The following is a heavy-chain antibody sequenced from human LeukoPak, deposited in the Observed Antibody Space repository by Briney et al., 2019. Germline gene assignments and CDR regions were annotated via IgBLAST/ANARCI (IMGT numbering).Heavy chain of an antibody. D-gene: IGHD3-3*01. CDR1: GFTFSSYG. J-gene: IGHJ6*03. CDR2: IRYDGSNK. CDR3: AKDGGGTIFGMVIILHYMDV. V-gene: IGHV3-30*02. Sequence: PGGSLRLSCAASGFTFSSYGMHWVRQAPGKGLEWVAFIRYDGSNKYYADSVKGRFTISRDNSKNTLYLQMNSLRAEDTAGYYCAKDGGGTIFGMVIILHYMDVWGKGTTVTVSS.